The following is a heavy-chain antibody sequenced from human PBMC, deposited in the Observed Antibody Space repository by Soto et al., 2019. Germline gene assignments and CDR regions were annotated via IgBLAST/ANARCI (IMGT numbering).Heavy chain of an antibody. CDR1: GFTLSSYR. V-gene: IGHV3-74*01. CDR3: ARSGDYYDSSGYYYDY. CDR2: INSDGSST. D-gene: IGHD3-22*01. J-gene: IGHJ4*02. Sequence: GGAPRLSLAASGFTLSSYRMHWGRPAPGRGLVWVSRINSDGSSTSYADSVKGRFTISRDNAKNTLYLQMNSLRAEDTAVYYCARSGDYYDSSGYYYDYWGQGTLVTVSS.